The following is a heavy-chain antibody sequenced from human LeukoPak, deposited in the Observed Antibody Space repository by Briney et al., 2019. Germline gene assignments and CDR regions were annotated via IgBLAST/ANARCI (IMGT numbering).Heavy chain of an antibody. Sequence: ASVKVSCKASGYTFTSYGISWVGQAPGQGLEWMGWISAYNGNTNYAQKLQGRVTMTTDTSTSTAYMELRSLRSDDTAVYYCARMDIVVVPAVDPLDYWGQGTLVTVSS. J-gene: IGHJ4*02. CDR3: ARMDIVVVPAVDPLDY. CDR2: ISAYNGNT. V-gene: IGHV1-18*01. CDR1: GYTFTSYG. D-gene: IGHD2-2*03.